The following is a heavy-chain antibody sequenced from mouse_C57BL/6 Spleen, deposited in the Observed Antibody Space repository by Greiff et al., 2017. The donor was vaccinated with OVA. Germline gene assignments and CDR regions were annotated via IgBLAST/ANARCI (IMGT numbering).Heavy chain of an antibody. CDR3: ARSGYYGSSFWYFDV. CDR2: IYPNNDGT. Sequence: EVKLMESGPELVKPGASVKMSCKASGYTFTSYVMHWVKQKPGQGLEWIGYIYPNNDGTKYNEKFKGKATLTSDKSSSTAYMELRSLTSEDSAVYYCARSGYYGSSFWYFDVWGTGTTVTVSS. J-gene: IGHJ1*03. D-gene: IGHD1-1*01. CDR1: GYTFTSYV. V-gene: IGHV1-14*01.